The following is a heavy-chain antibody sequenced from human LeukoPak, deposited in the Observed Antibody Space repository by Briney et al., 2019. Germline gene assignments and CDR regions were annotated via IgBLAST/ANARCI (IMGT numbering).Heavy chain of an antibody. CDR1: GFTFSSYG. D-gene: IGHD3-10*01. J-gene: IGHJ4*02. V-gene: IGHV3-30*03. CDR2: ISYDGSNK. CDR3: ARDGGPIIITYDY. Sequence: GGSLRLSCAASGFTFSSYGMHWVRQAPGKGLEWVAVISYDGSNKYYADSVKGRFTISRDNSKSTLYLQMNSLRAEDTAIYYCARDGGPIIITYDYWGQGALVTVSS.